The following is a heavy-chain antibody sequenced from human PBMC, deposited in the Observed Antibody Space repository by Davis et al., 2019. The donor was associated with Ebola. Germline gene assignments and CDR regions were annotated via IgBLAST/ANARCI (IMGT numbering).Heavy chain of an antibody. J-gene: IGHJ4*02. CDR1: GMTFSDYS. V-gene: IGHV3-48*04. Sequence: PGGSLRLSCAASGMTFSDYSMNWVRQDPGKGLEWISYISSSSSTIYYADSVKGRFTISRDNAKNSLYLQMNSLRAEDTAVYYCAAVAVGIDYWGQGTLVTVSS. CDR3: AAVAVGIDY. D-gene: IGHD6-19*01. CDR2: ISSSSSTI.